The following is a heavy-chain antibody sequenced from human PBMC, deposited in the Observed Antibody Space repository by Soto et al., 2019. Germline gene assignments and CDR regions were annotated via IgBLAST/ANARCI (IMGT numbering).Heavy chain of an antibody. Sequence: SVKVSCKASGGTFSSYAISWVRQAPGQGLEWMGGIIPIFGTANYAQKFQGRVTITADKSTSTAYMELSSLRSEDTAVYYCARGEEGIVVVPAAFVYYYGMDVWGQGTTVTVSS. CDR2: IIPIFGTA. D-gene: IGHD2-2*01. CDR3: ARGEEGIVVVPAAFVYYYGMDV. J-gene: IGHJ6*02. CDR1: GGTFSSYA. V-gene: IGHV1-69*06.